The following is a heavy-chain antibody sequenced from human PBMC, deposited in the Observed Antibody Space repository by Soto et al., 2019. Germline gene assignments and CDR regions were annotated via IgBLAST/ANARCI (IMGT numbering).Heavy chain of an antibody. D-gene: IGHD3-22*01. J-gene: IGHJ5*02. CDR3: ASIYDSSGYYYGNNGFDP. CDR2: IYYSGST. Sequence: SETLSLTCTVSGGSISSGDYYWSWIRQHPGKGLEWIGYIYYSGSTYYNPSLKSRVTISVDTSKNQFSLKLSSVTAADTAVYYCASIYDSSGYYYGNNGFDPWGQGTLFTVSS. V-gene: IGHV4-31*03. CDR1: GGSISSGDYY.